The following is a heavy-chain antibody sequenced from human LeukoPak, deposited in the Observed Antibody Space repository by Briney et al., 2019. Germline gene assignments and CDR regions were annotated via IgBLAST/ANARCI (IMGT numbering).Heavy chain of an antibody. V-gene: IGHV4-39*01. Sequence: SETLSLTCTVSGVSISSSNSYWGWIRQPPGKGLEWIGSIYYSGNTYYNASLKSQVSISIDTSKNQFSLRLTSVTAADTAVYYCARLYRTERWFDPWGQGALVTVSS. CDR1: GVSISSSNSY. J-gene: IGHJ5*02. CDR2: IYYSGNT. CDR3: ARLYRTERWFDP. D-gene: IGHD4-11*01.